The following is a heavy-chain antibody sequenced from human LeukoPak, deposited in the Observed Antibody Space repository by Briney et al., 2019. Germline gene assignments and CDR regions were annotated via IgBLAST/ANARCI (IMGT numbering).Heavy chain of an antibody. V-gene: IGHV3-73*01. CDR3: TRHAHDYGDYVQFDY. Sequence: PGGSLRLSCAASGFTFSGSAMHWVRQASGKGLEWVGRIRSKANSYATAYAASVKGRFTISRDDSKNTAYLQMNSLKTEDTAVYYCTRHAHDYGDYVQFDYWGQGTLVTVSS. CDR1: GFTFSGSA. J-gene: IGHJ4*02. D-gene: IGHD4-17*01. CDR2: IRSKANSYAT.